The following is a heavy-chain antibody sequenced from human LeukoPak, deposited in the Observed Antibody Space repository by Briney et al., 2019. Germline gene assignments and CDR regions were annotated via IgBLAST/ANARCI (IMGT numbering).Heavy chain of an antibody. CDR3: ARDPSNTSGWKTWFDP. D-gene: IGHD2-2*01. Sequence: ASVKVSCKASGFTFTNYGISWVRQAPGQGLEWMGWISAYNGDTKYAQKFQGRVTMTTDTPTSTAYMELRSLRSDNTAVYYCARDPSNTSGWKTWFDPWGQGTLATVSS. J-gene: IGHJ5*02. CDR2: ISAYNGDT. CDR1: GFTFTNYG. V-gene: IGHV1-18*01.